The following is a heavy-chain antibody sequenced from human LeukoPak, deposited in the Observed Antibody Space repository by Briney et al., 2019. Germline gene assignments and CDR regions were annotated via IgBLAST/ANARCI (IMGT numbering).Heavy chain of an antibody. CDR3: AKRNYYLDV. J-gene: IGHJ6*03. CDR2: IDTSGGGT. V-gene: IGHV3-23*01. CDR1: GFTFVNYA. Sequence: GGSLRLSRAASGFTFVNYAMSWVRQAPGKGLEWVSTIDTSGGGTYYTDSVMGRFTISRDNSKNTLYLQMNSLTAEDTAVYYCAKRNYYLDVWGKGTTVTVSS.